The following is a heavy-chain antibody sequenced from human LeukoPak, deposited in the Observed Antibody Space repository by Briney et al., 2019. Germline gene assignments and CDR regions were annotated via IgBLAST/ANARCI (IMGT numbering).Heavy chain of an antibody. D-gene: IGHD3-16*01. J-gene: IGHJ3*02. CDR2: INWNGYST. V-gene: IGHV3-20*01. CDR1: GFTFDDYA. CDR3: ARAQSWGSAWAFDI. Sequence: GESLRLSCAASGFTFDDYAMSWVRQAPGKGLEWVSNINWNGYSTGYEDSVKGRFTISRENAKNSLYLQMNSLRAEDTALYHCARAQSWGSAWAFDIWGQGTMVTVSS.